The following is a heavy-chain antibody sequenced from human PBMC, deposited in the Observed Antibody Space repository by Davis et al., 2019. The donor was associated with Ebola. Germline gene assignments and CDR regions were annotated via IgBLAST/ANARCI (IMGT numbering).Heavy chain of an antibody. CDR2: MNPNSGNT. Sequence: AASVKVSCKTSGYTFTRYDIIWVRQATGEGLEWMGWMNPNSGNTGYAQKLQGRLTMTRNSSINTAYMELSRLRSEDSAIYYCAREIKRPEQGSYFDYWGQGTLITVSS. CDR3: AREIKRPEQGSYFDY. CDR1: GYTFTRYD. J-gene: IGHJ4*02. V-gene: IGHV1-8*01. D-gene: IGHD1/OR15-1a*01.